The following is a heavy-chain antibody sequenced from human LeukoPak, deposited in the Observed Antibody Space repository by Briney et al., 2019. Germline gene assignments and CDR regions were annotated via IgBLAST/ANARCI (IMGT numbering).Heavy chain of an antibody. V-gene: IGHV3-23*01. Sequence: GGSLRLSCAASGFTFSSYAMSGVRQAPGKGLEWVSAISGSGGSTYYADSVKGRFTISRDNSKNTLYLQMNSLRVEDTAAYYCAKGGFTMMVVVILDAFDIWGQGTMVTVSS. CDR1: GFTFSSYA. CDR2: ISGSGGST. D-gene: IGHD3-22*01. CDR3: AKGGFTMMVVVILDAFDI. J-gene: IGHJ3*02.